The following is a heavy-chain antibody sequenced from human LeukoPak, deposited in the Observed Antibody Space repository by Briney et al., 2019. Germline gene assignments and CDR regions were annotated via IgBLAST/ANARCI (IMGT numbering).Heavy chain of an antibody. CDR2: IYYDGSIK. J-gene: IGHJ4*02. Sequence: GGSLSLSCAASGFTFSSYGMHWVRQAPGKGLEWVAVIYYDGSIKYYASSVRRRFTISRDNSKNALDLETRRLRAEDAAVYYCAKDRDRFENLDYWGQGTQVTVSS. CDR1: GFTFSSYG. D-gene: IGHD3-10*01. CDR3: AKDRDRFENLDY. V-gene: IGHV3-33*06.